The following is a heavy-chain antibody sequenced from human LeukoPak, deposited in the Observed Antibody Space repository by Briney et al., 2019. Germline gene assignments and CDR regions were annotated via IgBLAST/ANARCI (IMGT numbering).Heavy chain of an antibody. Sequence: TGGSLRLSCAASGFTFSSYSMNWVRQAPGKGLEWVSSISSSSSYIYYADSVKGRFTISRDNAKNSLYLQMNSLRAEDTAVYYCARYSYGFHMFDYWGQGTLVTVSS. J-gene: IGHJ4*02. CDR3: ARYSYGFHMFDY. CDR2: ISSSSSYI. V-gene: IGHV3-21*01. CDR1: GFTFSSYS. D-gene: IGHD5-18*01.